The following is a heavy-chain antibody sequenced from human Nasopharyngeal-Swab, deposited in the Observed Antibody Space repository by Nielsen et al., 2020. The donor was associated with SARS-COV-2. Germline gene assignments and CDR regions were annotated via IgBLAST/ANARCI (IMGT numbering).Heavy chain of an antibody. CDR1: GFTFSSYS. V-gene: IGHV3-21*01. J-gene: IGHJ4*02. Sequence: GGSLRLSCAAYGFTFSSYSMNWVRQAPGKGLEWVSSISSSSSYIYYADSVKGRFTISRDNAKNSLYLQMNSLRAEDTAVYYCARDPWRRAELLEMAIILWYWGQGTLVTVSS. CDR3: ARDPWRRAELLEMAIILWY. CDR2: ISSSSSYI. D-gene: IGHD2-21*01.